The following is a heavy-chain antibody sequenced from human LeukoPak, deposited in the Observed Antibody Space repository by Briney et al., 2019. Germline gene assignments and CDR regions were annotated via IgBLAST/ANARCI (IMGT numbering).Heavy chain of an antibody. Sequence: SETLSLTCTVSGASISSYYWSWIRQPPGKGLEWIGYIYYSGSTNYNPSLKSRVTISVNTSKNQFSLKLSSVTAADTAVYYCARDGGWYWFDPWGQGTLVTVSS. CDR1: GASISSYY. J-gene: IGHJ5*02. D-gene: IGHD6-19*01. CDR2: IYYSGST. V-gene: IGHV4-59*01. CDR3: ARDGGWYWFDP.